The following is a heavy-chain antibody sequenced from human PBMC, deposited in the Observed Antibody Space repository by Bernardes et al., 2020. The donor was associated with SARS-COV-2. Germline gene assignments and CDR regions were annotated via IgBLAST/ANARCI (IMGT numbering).Heavy chain of an antibody. CDR1: GYTFTSYD. CDR3: ATPQNYDFWSGTPTYGMDV. J-gene: IGHJ6*02. V-gene: IGHV1-8*01. Sequence: ASVKVSCKASGYTFTSYDINWVRQATGQGLEWMGWMNPNSGNTGYAQKFQGRVTMTRNTSISTAYMELSSLRSEDTAVYYCATPQNYDFWSGTPTYGMDVWGQGTTVTVSS. CDR2: MNPNSGNT. D-gene: IGHD3-3*01.